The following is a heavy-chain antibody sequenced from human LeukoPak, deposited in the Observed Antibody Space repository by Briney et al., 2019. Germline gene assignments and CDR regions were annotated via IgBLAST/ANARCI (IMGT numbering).Heavy chain of an antibody. D-gene: IGHD5-18*01. CDR1: GGSFSGYY. V-gene: IGHV4-38-2*01. CDR2: IYHSGST. Sequence: SETLSLTCAVYGGSFSGYYWGWIRQPPGKGLEWIGSIYHSGSTYYNPSLKSRVTISVDTSKNQFSLKLSSVTAADTAVYYCARVEGYSYGYDQNWFDPWGQGTLVTVSS. CDR3: ARVEGYSYGYDQNWFDP. J-gene: IGHJ5*02.